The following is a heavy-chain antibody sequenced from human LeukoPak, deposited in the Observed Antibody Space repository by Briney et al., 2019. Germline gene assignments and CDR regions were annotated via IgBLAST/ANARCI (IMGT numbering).Heavy chain of an antibody. D-gene: IGHD6-13*01. V-gene: IGHV3-11*06. CDR3: ARLHSLAGAGTYDY. J-gene: IGHJ4*02. CDR2: ISTDSSNT. CDR1: GFTFSNYY. Sequence: GGSLRLSCAASGFTFSNYYMTWVRQTPGRGLEGISHISTDSSNTNYADSVKGRFTFSRDNAQNSLFLQMNSLRAEDTAIYYCARLHSLAGAGTYDYWGQGTLVTVSS.